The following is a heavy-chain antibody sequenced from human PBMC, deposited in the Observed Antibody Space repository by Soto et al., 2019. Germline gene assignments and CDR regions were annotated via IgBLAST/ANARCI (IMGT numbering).Heavy chain of an antibody. Sequence: XEILALTCTVCGGSISSSSDYWGWIRQPPGKGLEWIGSIYYSGSTYYNPSLKSRVTISVDTSKNQFSLKLSSVTAADTAVYYCARRDINWNWGWFDPWGQGTLVTVSS. J-gene: IGHJ5*02. CDR1: GGSISSSSDY. CDR3: ARRDINWNWGWFDP. V-gene: IGHV4-39*01. D-gene: IGHD1-7*01. CDR2: IYYSGST.